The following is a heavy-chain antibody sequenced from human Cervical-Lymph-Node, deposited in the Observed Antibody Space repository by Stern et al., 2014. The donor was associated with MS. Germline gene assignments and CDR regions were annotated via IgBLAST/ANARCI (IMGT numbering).Heavy chain of an antibody. CDR2: IVHMFGIS. CDR1: GGTLSTYG. V-gene: IGHV1-69*01. J-gene: IGHJ2*01. D-gene: IGHD3-10*01. Sequence: VPLVQSGAEVKKPGSSVKVSCKVSGGTLSTYGFSWVRQAPGQGLEWIGGIVHMFGISNYAQRFQGRVTITADESTSTAYMELSSLRSDDTAVYYCARYRSAVDWYFDLWGRGTLVTVSS. CDR3: ARYRSAVDWYFDL.